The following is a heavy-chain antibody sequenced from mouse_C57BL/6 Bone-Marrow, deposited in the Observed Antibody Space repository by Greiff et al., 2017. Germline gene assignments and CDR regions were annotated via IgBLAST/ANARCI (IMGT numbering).Heavy chain of an antibody. D-gene: IGHD2-14*01. Sequence: EVMLVESGAELVRPGASVKLSCTASGFNIKDDYMHWVKQRPEQGLEWIGWIDPENGDTEYASKFQGKATITADTSSNTAYLQLSSLTAEDTAVYYCTTHRNYAMDYWGQGTSVTVSS. CDR1: GFNIKDDY. CDR2: IDPENGDT. J-gene: IGHJ4*01. V-gene: IGHV14-4*01. CDR3: TTHRNYAMDY.